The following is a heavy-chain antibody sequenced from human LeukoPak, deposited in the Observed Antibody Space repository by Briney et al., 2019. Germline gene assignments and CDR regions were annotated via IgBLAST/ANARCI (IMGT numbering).Heavy chain of an antibody. CDR3: ARAVAGTLRFDY. CDR2: IYYSGST. J-gene: IGHJ4*02. CDR1: GGSISSGGYS. D-gene: IGHD6-19*01. Sequence: PSQTLSLTCAVSGGSISSGGYSWSWIRQPPGKGLEWIGYIYYSGSTYYNPSLKSRITISVDTSKNQFSLKLSSVTAADTAVYYCARAVAGTLRFDYWGQGTLVTVSS. V-gene: IGHV4-31*11.